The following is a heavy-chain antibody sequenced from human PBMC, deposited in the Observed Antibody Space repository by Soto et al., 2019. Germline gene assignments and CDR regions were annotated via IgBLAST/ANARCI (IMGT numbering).Heavy chain of an antibody. J-gene: IGHJ3*02. CDR2: INPSGGST. Sequence: ASVKVSCKASGYTFTSYYMHWVRQAPGQGLEWMGIINPSGGSTSYAQKFQGRVTMTRDTSTSTVYMELSSLRSEDTAVYYCARMGGHLNVLRYFDWLFDAFDIWGQGTMVTVAS. V-gene: IGHV1-46*01. CDR1: GYTFTSYY. CDR3: ARMGGHLNVLRYFDWLFDAFDI. D-gene: IGHD3-9*01.